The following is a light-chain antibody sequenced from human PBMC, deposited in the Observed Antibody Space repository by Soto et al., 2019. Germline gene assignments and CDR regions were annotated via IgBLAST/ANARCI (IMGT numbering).Light chain of an antibody. J-gene: IGKJ1*01. CDR1: QSVSSSY. CDR3: QQYGSSPTWT. CDR2: GAS. Sequence: EIVLTQSPGTLSLSPGERATLSCRASQSVSSSYLAWYQQKPGQAPRLLIYGASGRATGIPDRFSGSGSGTDFPLTISRLEPEDFAVYYCQQYGSSPTWTFGQGTKVEIK. V-gene: IGKV3-20*01.